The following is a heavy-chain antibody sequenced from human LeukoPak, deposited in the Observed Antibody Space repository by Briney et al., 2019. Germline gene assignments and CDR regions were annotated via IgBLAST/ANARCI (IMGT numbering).Heavy chain of an antibody. Sequence: SETLSLTCAVYGGSFSGYYWNWIRQPPGKGLEWIGEINHSGSTNYNPSLKSRVTISVDTSKNQSSLKLSSVTAADTAVYYCARAYGDSRFDPWGQGTLVTVSS. CDR1: GGSFSGYY. D-gene: IGHD4-17*01. J-gene: IGHJ5*02. V-gene: IGHV4-34*01. CDR3: ARAYGDSRFDP. CDR2: INHSGST.